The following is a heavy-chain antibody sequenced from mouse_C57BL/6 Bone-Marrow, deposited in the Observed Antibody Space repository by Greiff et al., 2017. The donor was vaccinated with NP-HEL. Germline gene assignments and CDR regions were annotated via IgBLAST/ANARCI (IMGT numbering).Heavy chain of an antibody. D-gene: IGHD2-4*01. Sequence: EVKVVESEGGLVQPGSSMQLSCTASGFNFRDYSMAWVRQVPAKGLEWVANINYDGSSTYYLDSLKSRFIISRDNAKNILYLQMSSLKSEDTATYYCAREGGLRRRTYAMDYWGQGTSVTVSS. CDR2: INYDGSST. J-gene: IGHJ4*01. V-gene: IGHV5-16*01. CDR1: GFNFRDYS. CDR3: AREGGLRRRTYAMDY.